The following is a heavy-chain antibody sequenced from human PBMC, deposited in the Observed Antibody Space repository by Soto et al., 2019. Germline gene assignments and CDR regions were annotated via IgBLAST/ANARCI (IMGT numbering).Heavy chain of an antibody. CDR2: IHHGGST. V-gene: IGHV4-38-2*01. Sequence: PSDTLSLTCAVSGYSISSGYYWGLLRQPPGEGLEWIGSIHHGGSTYYNPSLNSRVTLSVDMPNNHVSLILHPVTAADTAVYYCASVGPWVPYYYDSSPYTFENWCDPWGQGTLVTVCS. CDR1: GYSISSGYY. D-gene: IGHD3-22*01. CDR3: ASVGPWVPYYYDSSPYTFENWCDP. J-gene: IGHJ5*02.